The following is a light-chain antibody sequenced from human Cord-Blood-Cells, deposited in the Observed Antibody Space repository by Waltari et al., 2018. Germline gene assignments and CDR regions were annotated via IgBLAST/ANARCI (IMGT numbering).Light chain of an antibody. CDR1: SSDVGGYNY. Sequence: QSALTKPASVSGSPGRSITISCTGTSSDVGGYNYVSWYQQHPGKAPKLMIYDVSNRPSGVSKRFSGSKSGDTASLTISGLQAEDEADYYCSSYTSSSTLVVFGGGTKLTVL. CDR3: SSYTSSSTLVV. J-gene: IGLJ2*01. CDR2: DVS. V-gene: IGLV2-14*01.